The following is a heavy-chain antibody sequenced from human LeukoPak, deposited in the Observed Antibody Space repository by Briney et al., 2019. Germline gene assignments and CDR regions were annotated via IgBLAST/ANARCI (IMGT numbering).Heavy chain of an antibody. CDR1: GGTFSSYA. D-gene: IGHD5-24*01. V-gene: IGHV1-69*05. Sequence: GASVKVSCKASGGTFSSYAISWVRQAPGQGLEWMGGIIPIFGTANYAQKFQGRVTITTDESTSTAYTELSSLRSEDTAVYYCASNGMATITYFDYWGQGTLVTVSS. CDR2: IIPIFGTA. CDR3: ASNGMATITYFDY. J-gene: IGHJ4*02.